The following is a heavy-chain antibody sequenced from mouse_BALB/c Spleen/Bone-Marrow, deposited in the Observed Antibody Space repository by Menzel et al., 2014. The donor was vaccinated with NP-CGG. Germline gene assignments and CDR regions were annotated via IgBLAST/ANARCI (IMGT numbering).Heavy chain of an antibody. CDR2: IHYSGYT. V-gene: IGHV3-1*02. Sequence: EVQLVESGPDLVKPSQSLSLTCTVTGYSITSGYGWHWIRQFPGNKLEWMGYIHYSGYTDYNPSLKSRISITRDTSKNQFFQQLNSVTTEDTATYYCVRETPVVADFDYWGQGTTLTVSS. J-gene: IGHJ2*01. CDR1: GYSITSGYG. D-gene: IGHD1-1*01. CDR3: VRETPVVADFDY.